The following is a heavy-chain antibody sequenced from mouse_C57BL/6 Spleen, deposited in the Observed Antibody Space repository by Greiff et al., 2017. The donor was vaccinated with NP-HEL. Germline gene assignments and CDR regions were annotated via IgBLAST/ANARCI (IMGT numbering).Heavy chain of an antibody. V-gene: IGHV5-16*01. J-gene: IGHJ4*01. CDR1: GFTFSDYY. CDR3: AREGDYAMDY. Sequence: VESEGGLVQPGSSMKLSCTASGFTFSDYYMAWVRQVPEKGLEWVANINYDGSSTYYLDSLKSRFIISRDNAKNILYLQMSSLKSEDTATYYCAREGDYAMDYWGQGTSVTVSS. CDR2: INYDGSST.